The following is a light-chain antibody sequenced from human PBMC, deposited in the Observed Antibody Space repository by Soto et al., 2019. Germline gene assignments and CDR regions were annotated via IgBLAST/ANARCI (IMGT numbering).Light chain of an antibody. CDR3: QQYNSYSPEWT. J-gene: IGKJ1*01. CDR2: AAS. CDR1: QGIRNE. Sequence: AIQMTPSPASLSASVRDRVPITCLASQGIRNELSWFQQRPGNAPTLLISAASRLQSGVPSRFSGRGSGTDFTLTISSLQPDDFATYYCQQYNSYSPEWTFGQGSKV. V-gene: IGKV1-6*01.